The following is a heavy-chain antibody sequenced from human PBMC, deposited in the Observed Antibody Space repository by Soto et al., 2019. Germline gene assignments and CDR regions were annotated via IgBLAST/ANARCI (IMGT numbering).Heavy chain of an antibody. CDR3: TRHFSGYSGYSTRLKNYYYYYMDV. V-gene: IGHV3-73*01. CDR2: IRSKANSYAT. Sequence: GGSLRLSCAASGFTFSGSAMHWVRQASGKGLEWVGRIRSKANSYATAYAASVKGRFTISRDDSKNTAYLQMNSLKTEDTAVYYCTRHFSGYSGYSTRLKNYYYYYMDVWGKGTTVTVSS. D-gene: IGHD5-12*01. CDR1: GFTFSGSA. J-gene: IGHJ6*03.